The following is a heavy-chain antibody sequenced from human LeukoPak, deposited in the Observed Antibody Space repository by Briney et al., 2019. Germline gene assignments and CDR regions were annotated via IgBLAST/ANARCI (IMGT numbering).Heavy chain of an antibody. J-gene: IGHJ4*02. V-gene: IGHV3-23*01. D-gene: IGHD1-26*01. CDR3: TKRGMVGTTTPFDY. CDR2: ISGST. CDR1: GFTFSSFA. Sequence: GGSLRLSCAASGFTFSSFAMSWVRQAPGKGLEWVSSISGSTYYADSVKGRFTISRDNSKNTLYLQVNSLRAEDTAVYYCTKRGMVGTTTPFDYWGQGTLVTVSS.